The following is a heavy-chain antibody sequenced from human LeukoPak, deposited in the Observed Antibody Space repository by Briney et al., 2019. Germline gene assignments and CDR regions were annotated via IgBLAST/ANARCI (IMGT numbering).Heavy chain of an antibody. CDR2: IIPIFGTA. V-gene: IGHV1-69*13. J-gene: IGHJ6*04. D-gene: IGHD6-13*01. CDR3: ARVSIAAAAHYGMDV. CDR1: GSTFSSYA. Sequence: SVKVSCKASGSTFSSYAISWVRQAPGQGLEWMGGIIPIFGTANYAQKFQGRVTITADESTSTAYMELSSLRSEDTAVYYCARVSIAAAAHYGMDVWGKGTTVTVSS.